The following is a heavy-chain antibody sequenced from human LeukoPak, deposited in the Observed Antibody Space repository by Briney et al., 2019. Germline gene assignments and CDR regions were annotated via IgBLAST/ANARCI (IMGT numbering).Heavy chain of an antibody. CDR3: ARSFSTSSAHFDY. CDR2: INPSSGST. V-gene: IGHV1-46*01. J-gene: IGHJ4*02. CDR1: GYTFTGYY. Sequence: ASVKVSCKTFGYTFTGYYIHWVRQAPGQGLEWMGIINPSSGSTTYAQMFQGRVAVTRDTSTSTVYMELSSLGSDDTAVYYCARSFSTSSAHFDYWGQGTLVTVSS. D-gene: IGHD6-13*01.